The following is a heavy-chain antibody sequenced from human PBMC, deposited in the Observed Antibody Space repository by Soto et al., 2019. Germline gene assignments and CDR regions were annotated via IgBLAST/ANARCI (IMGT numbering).Heavy chain of an antibody. J-gene: IGHJ4*02. CDR2: IKSDGTVT. D-gene: IGHD3-3*01. CDR1: GITFSTYR. Sequence: EVQLVESGGGLVQPGGSLRLSRVVSGITFSTYRMHWVRQAPGKGLVWVSHIKSDGTVTHYTDSVRGRFIISRDNAKNTLFLQMNSLRAEDTAVYYCARENYDFWSGYYLDDWGQGTLVTVSS. CDR3: ARENYDFWSGYYLDD. V-gene: IGHV3-74*01.